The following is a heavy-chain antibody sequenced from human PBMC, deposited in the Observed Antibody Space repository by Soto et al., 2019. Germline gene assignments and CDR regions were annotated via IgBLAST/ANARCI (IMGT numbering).Heavy chain of an antibody. CDR3: ARGGPLLWFGDQWVNWFDP. Sequence: SETLSLTCAVYGGSFSGYYWSWIRQPPGKGLEWIGEINHSGSTNYNPSLKSRVTISVDTSKNQFSLKLSSVTAADTAVYYCARGGPLLWFGDQWVNWFDPWGQGTLVTVSS. J-gene: IGHJ5*02. CDR1: GGSFSGYY. D-gene: IGHD3-10*01. CDR2: INHSGST. V-gene: IGHV4-34*01.